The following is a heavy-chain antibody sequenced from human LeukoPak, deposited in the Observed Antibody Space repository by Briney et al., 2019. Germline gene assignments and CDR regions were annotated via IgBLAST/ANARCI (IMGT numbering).Heavy chain of an antibody. CDR1: GGSISSGSYY. V-gene: IGHV4-61*02. CDR2: IYTSGST. J-gene: IGHJ6*03. D-gene: IGHD2-2*01. CDR3: ARDLAVVVPAADPYYYYYYMDV. Sequence: SETLSLTCTVSGGSISSGSYYWSWIRQPAGKGLEWIGRIYTSGSTNYNPSLKSRFTISVDTSTNQSPLKLSSVTAADTAVYYCARDLAVVVPAADPYYYYYYMDVWGKGTTVTVSS.